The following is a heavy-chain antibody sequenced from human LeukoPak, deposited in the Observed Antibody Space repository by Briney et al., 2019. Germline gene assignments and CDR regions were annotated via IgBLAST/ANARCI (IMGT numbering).Heavy chain of an antibody. CDR2: ISKSAGTI. V-gene: IGHV3-48*03. D-gene: IGHD1-26*01. CDR1: GFSFSTFE. CDR3: ARDGGAHLGSY. Sequence: PGGSLRLSCAASGFSFSTFEMNWVRQAPGKGLEWVSYISKSAGTIYYADSVKGRFTISRDNAKNSLYLQMISLRDEDTAVFYCARDGGAHLGSYWGQGTLVTVSS. J-gene: IGHJ4*02.